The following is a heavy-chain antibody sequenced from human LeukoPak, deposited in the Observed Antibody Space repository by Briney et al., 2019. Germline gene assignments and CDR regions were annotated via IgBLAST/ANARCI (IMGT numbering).Heavy chain of an antibody. CDR3: ARITGYKYGPTDY. CDR2: ISGGGDDT. V-gene: IGHV3-23*01. CDR1: GFTFGSYA. Sequence: GGSLRLSCAASGFTFGSYAMSWVRQAPRKGLEWASGISGGGDDTHYVDSVKGRFAISRDNSKNTVYLQLSSLRAEDTAVYYCARITGYKYGPTDYWGQGTLVTVSS. D-gene: IGHD5-18*01. J-gene: IGHJ4*02.